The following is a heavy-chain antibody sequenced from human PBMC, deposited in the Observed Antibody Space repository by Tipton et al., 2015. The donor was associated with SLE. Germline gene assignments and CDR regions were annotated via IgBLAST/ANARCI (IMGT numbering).Heavy chain of an antibody. V-gene: IGHV4-39*07. CDR2: IYYSGST. CDR3: ARFRYYDLLYYFDY. D-gene: IGHD3-3*01. CDR1: GGSISSSSYY. J-gene: IGHJ4*02. Sequence: TLSLTCTVSGGSISSSSYYWGWIRQPPGKGLEWIGSIYYSGSTYYTPSLKSRVTISVDTSKNQFSLKLSSVTAADTAVYYCARFRYYDLLYYFDYWVQGTLVTVSS.